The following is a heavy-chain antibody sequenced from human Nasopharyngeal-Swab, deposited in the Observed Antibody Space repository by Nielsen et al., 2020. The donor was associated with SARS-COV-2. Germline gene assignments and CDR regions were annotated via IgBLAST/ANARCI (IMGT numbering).Heavy chain of an antibody. J-gene: IGHJ4*02. Sequence: GESLKISCAASGFTFDDYAMHWVRQAPGKGLEWVSLISGDGGSTYYADSVKGRFTISRDNSKNTLYLQMNSLRAEDTAVYYCAKGGYCSSTSCYIDYWGQGTLVTVSS. D-gene: IGHD2-2*02. V-gene: IGHV3-43*02. CDR2: ISGDGGST. CDR3: AKGGYCSSTSCYIDY. CDR1: GFTFDDYA.